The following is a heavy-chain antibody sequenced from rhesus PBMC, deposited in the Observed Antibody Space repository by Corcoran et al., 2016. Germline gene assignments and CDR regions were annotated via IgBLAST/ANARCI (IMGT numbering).Heavy chain of an antibody. CDR3: ARATTRWYFDI. V-gene: IGHV1-156*01. J-gene: IGHJ2*01. D-gene: IGHD1-26*01. Sequence: EVQLVQSGADVKKPGASVKVPCQVSGSTFTEFSIHWVRQAPGKGLEWMGGVEPVYGEIKHAEKFQGRVTMNEDTSTDTAYMELSSLRSEDTAVYYCARATTRWYFDIWGPGTPITISS. CDR1: GSTFTEFS. CDR2: VEPVYGEI.